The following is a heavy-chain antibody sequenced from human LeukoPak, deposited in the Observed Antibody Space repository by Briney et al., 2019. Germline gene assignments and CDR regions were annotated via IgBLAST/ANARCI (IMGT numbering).Heavy chain of an antibody. V-gene: IGHV2-70*04. CDR1: GFSLSTSGMR. J-gene: IGHJ3*02. D-gene: IGHD7-27*01. CDR3: ARSALGYDGAFDI. CDR2: IDWDDDK. Sequence: SGPALVKPTQTLTLTCTFSGFSLSTSGMRASWIRQPPGKALEWLARIDWDDDKFYSTSLKTRLTISKDTSKSQVVLTMTNMDPVDTATYYCARSALGYDGAFDIWGQGTMVTVSS.